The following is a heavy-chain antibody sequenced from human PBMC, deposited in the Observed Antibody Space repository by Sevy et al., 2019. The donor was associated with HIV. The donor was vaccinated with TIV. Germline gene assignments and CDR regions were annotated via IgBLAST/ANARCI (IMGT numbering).Heavy chain of an antibody. Sequence: GGSLRLSCAASGFTFDDYGMSWVRQAPGKGLEWVSGLNWNGGNTAYADSVKGRFTISRDNAKNSLYLQMNSLRVEDTALYYCARGSGIVGATDFDYWGQGTLVTVSS. V-gene: IGHV3-20*04. CDR3: ARGSGIVGATDFDY. D-gene: IGHD1-26*01. CDR1: GFTFDDYG. J-gene: IGHJ4*02. CDR2: LNWNGGNT.